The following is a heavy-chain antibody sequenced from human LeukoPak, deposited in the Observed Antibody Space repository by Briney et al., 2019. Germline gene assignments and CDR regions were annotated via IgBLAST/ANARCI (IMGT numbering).Heavy chain of an antibody. CDR3: ALFDYGDYDAPGPDAFDI. CDR2: MNPNSGNT. Sequence: ASVKVSCKASGYTFTSYHINWVRQATGQGLEWMGWMNPNSGNTGYAQKFQGRVTMTRNTSISTAYMELSSLRSEDTAVYYCALFDYGDYDAPGPDAFDIWGQGTMVTVSS. CDR1: GYTFTSYH. J-gene: IGHJ3*02. V-gene: IGHV1-8*01. D-gene: IGHD4-17*01.